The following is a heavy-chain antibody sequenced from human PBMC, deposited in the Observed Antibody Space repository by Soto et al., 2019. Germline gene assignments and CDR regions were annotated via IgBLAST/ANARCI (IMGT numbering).Heavy chain of an antibody. CDR1: GGSFSGYY. CDR3: ARGGGRIFDS. J-gene: IGHJ4*02. CDR2: INHSGST. Sequence: QVQLQQWGAGLLKPSETLSLTCAVYGGSFSGYYWNWIRQPPGKGLEWIGEINHSGSTNYNPSLKSRVTLSVDTSKNQFSLKMSYVTAADTAVYYCARGGGRIFDSWGQGTLVTVSA. V-gene: IGHV4-34*01. D-gene: IGHD3-16*01.